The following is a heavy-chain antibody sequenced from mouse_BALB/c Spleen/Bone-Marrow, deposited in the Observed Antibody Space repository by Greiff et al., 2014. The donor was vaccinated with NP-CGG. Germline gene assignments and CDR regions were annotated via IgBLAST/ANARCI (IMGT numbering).Heavy chain of an antibody. J-gene: IGHJ1*01. V-gene: IGHV1-18*01. CDR3: AREEGYDEGEYFDV. D-gene: IGHD2-14*01. Sequence: VQLKESGPELVKPGASMKISCKASGHSFTGYTMNWVKQSHGKNLEWIGLINPYNGGTSYNQKFKGKATLTVDKSSSTAYMELLSLTSEDSAVYYCAREEGYDEGEYFDVWGAGTTVTVSS. CDR2: INPYNGGT. CDR1: GHSFTGYT.